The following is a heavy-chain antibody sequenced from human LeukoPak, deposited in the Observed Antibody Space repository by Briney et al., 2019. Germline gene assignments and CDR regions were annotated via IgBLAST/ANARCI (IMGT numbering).Heavy chain of an antibody. J-gene: IGHJ5*02. CDR3: ARWSTYYYDSSGYLNWFDP. CDR1: GGSFSGYY. CDR2: IYYSGGT. D-gene: IGHD3-22*01. V-gene: IGHV4-59*08. Sequence: SETLSLTCAVYGGSFSGYYWSWIRQPPGKGLEWIGYIYYSGGTNYNPSLKSRVTISVDTSKNQFSLKLSSVTAADTAVYYCARWSTYYYDSSGYLNWFDPWGQGTLVTVSS.